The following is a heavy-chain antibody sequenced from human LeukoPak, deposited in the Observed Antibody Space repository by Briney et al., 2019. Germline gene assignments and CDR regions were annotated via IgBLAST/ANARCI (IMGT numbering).Heavy chain of an antibody. V-gene: IGHV4-4*07. CDR2: IYTSGST. J-gene: IGHJ4*02. CDR3: ARGYGYSTGWYFDY. CDR1: GGSITSYY. D-gene: IGHD6-19*01. Sequence: SETLSLTCTVSGGSITSYYWSWIRQPAGKGLEWSGRIYTSGSTNYNPSLKSRVTMSVDTSKNQFSLKLSSVTAADTAVYYCARGYGYSTGWYFDYWGQGTLVTVSS.